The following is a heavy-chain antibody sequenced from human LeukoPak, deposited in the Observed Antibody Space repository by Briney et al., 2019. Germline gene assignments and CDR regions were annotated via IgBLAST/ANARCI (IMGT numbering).Heavy chain of an antibody. J-gene: IGHJ4*02. CDR3: ARHSLNNYGSYY. Sequence: SETLSLTCTVSGGSISSSTYSWAWIRQPPGKGLEWIGSIHYDGNTYYKPSLKSRVTISVDTSKIQFSLRLSSATAADMATYYCARHSLNNYGSYYWGQGTLVTVSS. D-gene: IGHD5-24*01. V-gene: IGHV4-39*01. CDR2: IHYDGNT. CDR1: GGSISSSTYS.